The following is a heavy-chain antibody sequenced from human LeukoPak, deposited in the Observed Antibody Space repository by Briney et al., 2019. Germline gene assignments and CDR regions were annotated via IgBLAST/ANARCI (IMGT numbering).Heavy chain of an antibody. Sequence: PGGSLRLSCAGSGFSFSRYWMSWVRQAPGKGPEYIANIKEDGSEKYYVDSVKGRFIISRDNARNSLFLQMNSLRAEDTAVYYCARERAPFDGLDYWGQGALVTVSS. CDR1: GFSFSRYW. V-gene: IGHV3-7*01. J-gene: IGHJ4*02. CDR3: ARERAPFDGLDY. CDR2: IKEDGSEK.